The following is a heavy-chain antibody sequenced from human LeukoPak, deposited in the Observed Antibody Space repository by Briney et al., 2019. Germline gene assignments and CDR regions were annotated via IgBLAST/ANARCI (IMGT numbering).Heavy chain of an antibody. CDR3: AKGLGYDSDY. CDR1: GFTFSSSG. V-gene: IGHV3-30*18. CDR2: ISYEGSKK. Sequence: GGPLRLSCAAAGFTFSSSGMHWVRQAPGKGLEWVALISYEGSKKSYADSVKGRFTISRDNSKNTLFLQMSSLRAEDTAVYYCAKGLGYDSDYWGQGTLVTVSS. J-gene: IGHJ4*02. D-gene: IGHD5-12*01.